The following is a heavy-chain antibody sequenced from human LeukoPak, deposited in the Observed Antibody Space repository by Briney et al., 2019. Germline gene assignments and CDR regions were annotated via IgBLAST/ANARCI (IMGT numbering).Heavy chain of an antibody. CDR1: GGSISSYY. J-gene: IGHJ6*03. Sequence: ASETLSLTCTVSGGSISSYYWSWIRQPPGKGLEWIGYIFYSGSTNYNPSLKSRVTISVDTSKNQFSLKLSSVTAADTAVYYCARETRVRDSSGYFPPAHNYYYYYMDVWGKGTTVTISS. CDR2: IFYSGST. CDR3: ARETRVRDSSGYFPPAHNYYYYYMDV. D-gene: IGHD3-22*01. V-gene: IGHV4-59*12.